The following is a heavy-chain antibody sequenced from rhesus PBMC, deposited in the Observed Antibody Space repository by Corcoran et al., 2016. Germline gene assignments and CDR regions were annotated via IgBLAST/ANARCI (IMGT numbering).Heavy chain of an antibody. CDR2: IYGSGGST. J-gene: IGHJ5-1*01. D-gene: IGHD2-27*01. V-gene: IGHV4-93*01. CDR3: ARENIVVVSGV. CDR1: GGSSSSSNW. Sequence: QVQLQESGPAVVKLSETLSLTCAASGGSSSSSNWWSRFRQPPGKGLEWIGGIYGSGGSTEYNPSLKSRVTISIDTSKNQFSLKLSSVTAADTAVYYCARENIVVVSGVWGPGVLVTVSS.